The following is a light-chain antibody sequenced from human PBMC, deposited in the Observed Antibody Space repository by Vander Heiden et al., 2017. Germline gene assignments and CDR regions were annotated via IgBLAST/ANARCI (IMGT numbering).Light chain of an antibody. J-gene: IGLJ1*01. CDR2: DVS. CDR3: CSYTSSSTLYV. V-gene: IGLV2-14*03. CDR1: SSDIGGYNY. Sequence: QSALTQPASVSGSPGQSITISCTGSSSDIGGYNYVSWYQQHPGKAPKLMIHDVSDRPSEVSNRFSGSKSGNTASLTISGLQAEDEADYYCCSYTSSSTLYVFGTGTKVTVL.